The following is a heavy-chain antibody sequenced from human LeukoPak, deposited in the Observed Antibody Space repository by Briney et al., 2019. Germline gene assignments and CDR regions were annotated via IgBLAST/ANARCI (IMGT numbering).Heavy chain of an antibody. Sequence: GGSLRLSCAASGFTFSSYAMHWVRQAPGKGLEYVSAISSNGGSTYYANSVKGRFTISRDNSKNTLYLQMGSLRAEDMAVYYCARVGYSSSPGSGLDYWGQGTLVTVSS. V-gene: IGHV3-64*01. D-gene: IGHD6-13*01. CDR1: GFTFSSYA. J-gene: IGHJ4*02. CDR2: ISSNGGST. CDR3: ARVGYSSSPGSGLDY.